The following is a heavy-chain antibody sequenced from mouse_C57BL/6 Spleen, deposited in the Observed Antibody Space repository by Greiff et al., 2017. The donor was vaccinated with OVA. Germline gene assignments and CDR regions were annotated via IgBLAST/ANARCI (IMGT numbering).Heavy chain of an antibody. CDR3: ARGAYDYEGYFDV. CDR2: IDPNSGGT. J-gene: IGHJ1*03. V-gene: IGHV1-72*01. Sequence: VQLQQPGAELVKPGASVKLSCKASGYTFTSYWMHWVKQRPGRGLEWIGRIDPNSGGTKYNEKFKSKATLTVDKPSSTAYMQLSSLTSEDSAVYYCARGAYDYEGYFDVWGTGTTVTVSS. D-gene: IGHD2-4*01. CDR1: GYTFTSYW.